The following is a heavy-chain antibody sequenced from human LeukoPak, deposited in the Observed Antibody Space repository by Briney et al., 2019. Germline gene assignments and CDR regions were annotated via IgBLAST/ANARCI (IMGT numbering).Heavy chain of an antibody. Sequence: PGGSLRLSCAASGFTFSSYAMSWVRQAPGKGLGWVSAISGSGGSTYYADSVKGRFTISRDNSKNTLYLQMNSLRAEDTAVYYCAKDDRLERLRLRRGAFDIWGQGTMVTVSS. J-gene: IGHJ3*02. CDR2: ISGSGGST. V-gene: IGHV3-23*01. CDR3: AKDDRLERLRLRRGAFDI. CDR1: GFTFSSYA. D-gene: IGHD1-1*01.